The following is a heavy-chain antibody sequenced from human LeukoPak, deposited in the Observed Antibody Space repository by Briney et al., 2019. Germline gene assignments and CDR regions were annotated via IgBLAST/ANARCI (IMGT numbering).Heavy chain of an antibody. Sequence: SETLSLTCTVSGGSISSYYWSWIRQAPGKGLEWIAYISDIGSINYNPSLKSRVTISLDTSKNQFSLKLSSVTAADTAVYYCAGHHPRNTVDFWGQGTLVTVSS. D-gene: IGHD2/OR15-2a*01. CDR1: GGSISSYY. CDR3: AGHHPRNTVDF. V-gene: IGHV4-59*08. J-gene: IGHJ4*02. CDR2: ISDIGSI.